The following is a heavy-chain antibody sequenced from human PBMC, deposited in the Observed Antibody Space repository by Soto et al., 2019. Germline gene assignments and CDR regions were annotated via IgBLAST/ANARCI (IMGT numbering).Heavy chain of an antibody. D-gene: IGHD6-19*01. J-gene: IGHJ6*02. Sequence: PSETLSLTCTVSGGSISSSSYYWGWIRQPPGKGLEWIGSIYYSGGTYYNPSLKSRVTISVDTSKNQFSLKLSSVTAADTAVYYCARHSSGWYFDYYYGMDVWGQGTTVTVSS. CDR1: GGSISSSSYY. CDR2: IYYSGGT. CDR3: ARHSSGWYFDYYYGMDV. V-gene: IGHV4-39*01.